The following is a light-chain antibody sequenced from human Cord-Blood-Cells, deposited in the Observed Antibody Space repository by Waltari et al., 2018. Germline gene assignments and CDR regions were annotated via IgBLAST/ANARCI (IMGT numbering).Light chain of an antibody. V-gene: IGKV3-15*01. Sequence: ELVMTQSPATLSVSPGERATLSCRASQSVSSNLAWYQQKPGQAPRLLIYGASTRATSSPARFSGSGSGTEFTLTISSLQSEDFAVYYCQQYNNWPPWTFGQGTKVEIK. J-gene: IGKJ1*01. CDR3: QQYNNWPPWT. CDR1: QSVSSN. CDR2: GAS.